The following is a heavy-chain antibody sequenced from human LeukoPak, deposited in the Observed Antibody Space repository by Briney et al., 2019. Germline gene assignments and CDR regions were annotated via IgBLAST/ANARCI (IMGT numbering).Heavy chain of an antibody. Sequence: AGGSLRLSCAASGFTFDDYGMSWVRQAPGKGLEWVSSISSGSNYIYYADSMEGRFTISRDNAKNSLYLQMNSLRADDTAVYFCARVARRGGDLDYWGQGTLVTVSS. CDR2: ISSGSNYI. V-gene: IGHV3-21*01. D-gene: IGHD3-10*01. CDR1: GFTFDDYG. J-gene: IGHJ4*02. CDR3: ARVARRGGDLDY.